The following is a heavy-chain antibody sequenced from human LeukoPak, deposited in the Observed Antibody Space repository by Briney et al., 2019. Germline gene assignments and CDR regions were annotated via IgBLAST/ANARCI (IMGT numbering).Heavy chain of an antibody. J-gene: IGHJ4*02. CDR3: TTATYYDSSGFPYYFDY. CDR1: GFTFSNAW. D-gene: IGHD3-22*01. V-gene: IGHV3-15*01. CDR2: IKSKTDGGTT. Sequence: GGSLRLSCAASGFTFSNAWMSWVRQAPGKGLEWVGRIKSKTDGGTTDYAAPVKGRFTISRDDSKNTLYLQMNSLKTEDTAVYYCTTATYYDSSGFPYYFDYWGQGTLVTVSS.